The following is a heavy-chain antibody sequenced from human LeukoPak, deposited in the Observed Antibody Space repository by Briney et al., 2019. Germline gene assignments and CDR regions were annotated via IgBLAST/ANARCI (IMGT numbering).Heavy chain of an antibody. J-gene: IGHJ4*02. CDR2: IYSGGST. CDR1: GFTVSSNY. D-gene: IGHD5-18*01. V-gene: IGHV3-53*01. CDR3: ARDPDNSYGVN. Sequence: AGGSLRLSCAASGFTVSSNYMSWVRQAPGKGLEWVSVIYSGGSTYYADSVKGRFTISRDSSKNTLYLQMNSLRAEDTAVYYCARDPDNSYGVNWGQGTLVTVSS.